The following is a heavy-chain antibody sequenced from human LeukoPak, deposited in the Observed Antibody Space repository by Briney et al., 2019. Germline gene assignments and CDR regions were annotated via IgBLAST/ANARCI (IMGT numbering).Heavy chain of an antibody. Sequence: GGSLRLSCAASGFTVSSNYMSWVRQAPGKGLEWVSVIYSGGSTYYADSVKGRFTISRDNSKNTLYLQMNSLRAEDTAVYYCARIPMVRGVIVANWFDPWGQGTLVTVSS. D-gene: IGHD3-10*01. CDR1: GFTVSSNY. J-gene: IGHJ5*02. V-gene: IGHV3-53*01. CDR2: IYSGGST. CDR3: ARIPMVRGVIVANWFDP.